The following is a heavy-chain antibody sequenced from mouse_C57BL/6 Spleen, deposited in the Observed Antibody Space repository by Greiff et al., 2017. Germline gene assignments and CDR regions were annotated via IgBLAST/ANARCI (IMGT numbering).Heavy chain of an antibody. CDR2: INYDGSST. Sequence: DVKLVESEGGLVQPGSSMKLSCTASGFTFSDYYMAWVRQVPEKGLEWVANINYDGSSTYYLDSLKSRFIISRDNAKNILYLQMSSLKSEDTATYYCARYYGSSYVLYYAMDYWGQGTSVTVSS. CDR1: GFTFSDYY. CDR3: ARYYGSSYVLYYAMDY. J-gene: IGHJ4*01. D-gene: IGHD1-1*01. V-gene: IGHV5-16*01.